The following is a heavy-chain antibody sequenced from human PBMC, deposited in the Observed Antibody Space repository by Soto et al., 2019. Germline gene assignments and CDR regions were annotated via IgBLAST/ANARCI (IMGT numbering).Heavy chain of an antibody. CDR3: ARSRGPLAYYDFWSGYYTHYGMDV. V-gene: IGHV3-23*01. Sequence: GGSLRLSCAASGFTFSSYAMSWVRQAPGKGLEWVSAISGSGGSTYYADSVKGRFTISRDNSKNTLYLQMNSLRAEDTAVYYCARSRGPLAYYDFWSGYYTHYGMDVWGQGTTVTVSS. CDR2: ISGSGGST. CDR1: GFTFSSYA. J-gene: IGHJ6*02. D-gene: IGHD3-3*01.